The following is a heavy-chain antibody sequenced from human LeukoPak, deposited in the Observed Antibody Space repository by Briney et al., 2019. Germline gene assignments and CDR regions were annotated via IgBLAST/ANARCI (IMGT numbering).Heavy chain of an antibody. CDR1: GFTFNSYG. V-gene: IGHV3-23*01. J-gene: IGHJ3*02. CDR2: ISGSGDRT. CDR3: AREGVDTAMVKASGGAFDI. D-gene: IGHD5-18*01. Sequence: GGSLRLSCAASGFTFNSYGMSWVRQAPGKGLEWVSAISGSGDRTYYADSVKGRFTISRDNAKNSLYLQMNSLRAEDTAVYYCAREGVDTAMVKASGGAFDIWGQGTMVTVSS.